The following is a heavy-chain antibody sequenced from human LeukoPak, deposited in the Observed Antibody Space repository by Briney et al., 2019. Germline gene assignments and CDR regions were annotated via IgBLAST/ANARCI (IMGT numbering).Heavy chain of an antibody. D-gene: IGHD3-22*01. CDR2: ISGSGGST. V-gene: IGHV3-23*01. Sequence: GGSLRLSFAASGFTFSSYAMSWVRQAPGKGLEWVSAISGSGGSTYYADSVKGRFTISRDNSKNTLYLQMNSLRAEDTAVYYCAREKGDDSSGYGYFDYWGQGTLVTVSS. J-gene: IGHJ4*02. CDR1: GFTFSSYA. CDR3: AREKGDDSSGYGYFDY.